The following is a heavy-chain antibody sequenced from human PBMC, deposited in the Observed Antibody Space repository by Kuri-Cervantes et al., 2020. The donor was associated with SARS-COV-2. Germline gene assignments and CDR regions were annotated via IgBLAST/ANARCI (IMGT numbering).Heavy chain of an antibody. CDR1: GFTFSSYV. D-gene: IGHD2-15*01. Sequence: GGSLRLSCAASGFTFSSYVMQWVRQAPGEGLEWVAVIWYDGSNKYYADFVKGRFTISRDNSKNTLYLQMNSLRAEDTAVYYCAKGYCSGGSCSPDYWGQGTLVTVSS. CDR3: AKGYCSGGSCSPDY. V-gene: IGHV3-33*06. CDR2: IWYDGSNK. J-gene: IGHJ4*02.